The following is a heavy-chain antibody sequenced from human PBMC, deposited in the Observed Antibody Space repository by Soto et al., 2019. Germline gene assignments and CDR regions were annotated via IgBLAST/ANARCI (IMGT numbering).Heavy chain of an antibody. Sequence: PGGSLRLSCAASGFTFSDYYMSWIRQAPGKGLEWVSYISSSGSTIYYADSVKGRFTISRDNAKNSLYLQMNGLRAEDTAVYYCANHYYDSSGYYYWGQGTLVTVSS. CDR2: ISSSGSTI. CDR1: GFTFSDYY. V-gene: IGHV3-11*01. CDR3: ANHYYDSSGYYY. D-gene: IGHD3-22*01. J-gene: IGHJ4*02.